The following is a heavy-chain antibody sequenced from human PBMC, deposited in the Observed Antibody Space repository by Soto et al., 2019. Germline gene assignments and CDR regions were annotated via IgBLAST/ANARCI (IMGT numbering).Heavy chain of an antibody. CDR2: ISKSGSA. J-gene: IGHJ4*01. CDR3: ARDHMGRLDY. D-gene: IGHD3-10*01. CDR1: GDSISSNQ. V-gene: IGHV4-59*01. Sequence: SETLSLTCTVSGDSISSNQWGWIRQPPGKGLGWIGYISKSGSANHNPSLKSRVTMSIDMAKNQFSLRLSSMTAADTAVYFCARDHMGRLDYWGHGTLVTVSS.